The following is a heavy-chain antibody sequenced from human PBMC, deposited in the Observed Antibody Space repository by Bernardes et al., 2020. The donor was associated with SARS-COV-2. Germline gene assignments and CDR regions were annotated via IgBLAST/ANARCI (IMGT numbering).Heavy chain of an antibody. CDR3: AREWDDSDSSAFDF. CDR1: GFTFSRYA. J-gene: IGHJ3*01. V-gene: IGHV3-30-3*01. Sequence: GGSLRLSCAASGFTFSRYALHWVRQAPGKGLEWVAIISYAEITKYNADSVQGRFTISRDNSKNTLYLQMNSLRPEDTAVYYCAREWDDSDSSAFDFWGQGTMVTGSS. D-gene: IGHD3-22*01. CDR2: ISYAEITK.